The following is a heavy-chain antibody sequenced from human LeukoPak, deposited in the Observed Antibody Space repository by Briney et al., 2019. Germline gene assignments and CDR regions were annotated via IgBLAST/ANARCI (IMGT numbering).Heavy chain of an antibody. CDR2: ISSSGDTM. CDR1: GFDFAGRR. J-gene: IGHJ4*02. Sequence: GGSLRLSCAASGFDFAGRRMNWVRQTPGKGLEWLSHISSSGDTMFYAESVKGRFIISRDNAKNSMYLETNSLRVEDTAMYYCASIDYDYWGQGTLVTVS. D-gene: IGHD3-16*02. CDR3: ASIDYDY. V-gene: IGHV3-48*04.